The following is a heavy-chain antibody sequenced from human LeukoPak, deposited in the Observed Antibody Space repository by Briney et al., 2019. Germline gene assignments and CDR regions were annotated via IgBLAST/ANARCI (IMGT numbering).Heavy chain of an antibody. CDR2: INPSGGST. CDR1: GFTFSSYG. V-gene: IGHV1-46*01. Sequence: NPGGSLRLSCAASGFTFSSYGMHWVRQAPGQGLEWMGIINPSGGSTSYAQKFQGRVTMTRDTSTSTVYMELSSLRSEDTAVYYCAREGGSSGSAFDIWGQGTMVTVSS. J-gene: IGHJ3*02. CDR3: AREGGSSGSAFDI. D-gene: IGHD6-19*01.